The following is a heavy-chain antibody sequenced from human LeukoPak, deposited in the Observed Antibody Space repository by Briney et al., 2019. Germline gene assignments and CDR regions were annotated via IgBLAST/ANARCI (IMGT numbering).Heavy chain of an antibody. CDR2: ITNGGSTI. D-gene: IGHD1/OR15-1a*01. CDR3: AARPDSNRGPYDY. Sequence: GGSLRLSCAASGFTFSDYNMNWVRQAPGKGLEWVSYITNGGSTIHHADSVKGRFTISRDNAKKTLYLQMNSLRAEDTAVYYCAARPDSNRGPYDYWGQGTLVTVSS. CDR1: GFTFSDYN. V-gene: IGHV3-11*04. J-gene: IGHJ4*02.